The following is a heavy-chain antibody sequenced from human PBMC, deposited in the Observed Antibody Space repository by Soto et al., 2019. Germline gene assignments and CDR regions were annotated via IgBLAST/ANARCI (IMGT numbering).Heavy chain of an antibody. CDR3: ARGQGSGWVDYYYYGMDV. Sequence: SETLSLTCTVSGGSISSSSYYWGWIRQPPGKGLEWIGSIYYSGSTYYNPSLKSRVTISVDTSKNQFSLKLSSVTAADTAVYYCARGQGSGWVDYYYYGMDVWGQGTTVTVSS. D-gene: IGHD6-19*01. CDR2: IYYSGST. J-gene: IGHJ6*02. CDR1: GGSISSSSYY. V-gene: IGHV4-39*01.